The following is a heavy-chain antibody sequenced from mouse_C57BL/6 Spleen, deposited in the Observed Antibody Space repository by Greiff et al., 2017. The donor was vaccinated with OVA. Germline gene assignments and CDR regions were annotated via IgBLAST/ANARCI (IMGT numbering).Heavy chain of an antibody. J-gene: IGHJ2*01. V-gene: IGHV5-4*01. CDR3: AREEKLAFFDD. CDR1: GFTFSSYA. D-gene: IGHD4-1*01. CDR2: ISDGGSYT. Sequence: EVKLMESGGGLVKPGGSLKLSCAASGFTFSSYAMSWVRQTPEKRLEWVATISDGGSYTYSPDNVKGRFTISRDNAKNNLYLQMSHLKSEDTAMYYCAREEKLAFFDDWGQGTTLTVSS.